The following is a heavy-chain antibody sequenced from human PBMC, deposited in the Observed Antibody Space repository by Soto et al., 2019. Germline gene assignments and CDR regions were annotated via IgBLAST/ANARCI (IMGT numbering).Heavy chain of an antibody. Sequence: QVQLVQSGAEVKKPGSSVKVSCKASGGTFSSYTISWVRQAPGQGLEWMGRIIPILGIANYAQKFQGRVTITADKSTSTACMELSSLRSEDTAVYYCARQQWPYGMDVWGQGTTVTVSS. CDR3: ARQQWPYGMDV. CDR2: IIPILGIA. D-gene: IGHD6-19*01. V-gene: IGHV1-69*02. J-gene: IGHJ6*02. CDR1: GGTFSSYT.